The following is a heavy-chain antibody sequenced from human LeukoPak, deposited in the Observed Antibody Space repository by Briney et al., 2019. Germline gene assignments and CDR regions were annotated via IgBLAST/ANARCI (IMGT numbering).Heavy chain of an antibody. Sequence: GASVKVSCKASGYTFTTYGISWVRQAPGQGLEWMGWISAYNGHTNYAQKLQGRVTMTTDASTTTAYMELRSLRSDDTAVYYCVRDGGLHTFDYWGQGTLVTVSS. CDR3: VRDGGLHTFDY. CDR1: GYTFTTYG. J-gene: IGHJ4*02. CDR2: ISAYNGHT. D-gene: IGHD3-3*01. V-gene: IGHV1-18*01.